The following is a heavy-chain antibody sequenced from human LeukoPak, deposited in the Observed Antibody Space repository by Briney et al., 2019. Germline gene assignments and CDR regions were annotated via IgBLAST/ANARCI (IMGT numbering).Heavy chain of an antibody. CDR3: AKDRVTIFGVVIPIPYFDY. CDR1: GFTFSSYA. J-gene: IGHJ4*02. D-gene: IGHD3-3*01. Sequence: GGSPRLSCAASGFTFSSYAMSWVRQAPGKGLEWVSAISGSGGSTYYADSVKGRFTISRDNSKNTLYLQMNSLRAEDTAVYYCAKDRVTIFGVVIPIPYFDYWGQGTLVTVSS. CDR2: ISGSGGST. V-gene: IGHV3-23*01.